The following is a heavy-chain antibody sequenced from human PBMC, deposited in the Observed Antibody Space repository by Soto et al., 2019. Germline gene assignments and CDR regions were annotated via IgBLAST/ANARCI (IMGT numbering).Heavy chain of an antibody. CDR1: GGSISSGGYY. CDR2: IYYSGST. J-gene: IGHJ4*02. V-gene: IGHV4-31*03. CDR3: PRVVATIRGIDY. Sequence: QVQLQESGPGMVKPSQTLSLTSTVSGGSISSGGYYWSWIRQHPGKGLEWIGYIYYSGSTYYNPSLKSRVTISVDTSKNQFSLKLSSVTAADTAVYYCPRVVATIRGIDYWGQGTLVTVSS. D-gene: IGHD5-12*01.